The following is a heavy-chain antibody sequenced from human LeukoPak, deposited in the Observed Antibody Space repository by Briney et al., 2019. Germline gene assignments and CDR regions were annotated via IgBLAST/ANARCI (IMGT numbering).Heavy chain of an antibody. CDR3: SRVRASFDY. J-gene: IGHJ4*02. CDR1: GFTFGDYA. V-gene: IGHV3-23*01. D-gene: IGHD3-10*01. Sequence: PGGSLRLSCTASGFTFGDYAMSWVRQAPGKGLEWVSAISGSGGSTYYADSVKGRFTISRDNSKNTLYLQMNSLRAEDTAVYYCSRVRASFDYWGQGTLVTVAS. CDR2: ISGSGGST.